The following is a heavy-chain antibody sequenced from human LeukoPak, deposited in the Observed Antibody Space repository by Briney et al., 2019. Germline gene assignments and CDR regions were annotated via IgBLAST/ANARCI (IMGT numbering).Heavy chain of an antibody. CDR2: IIPIFGTA. CDR1: GGTFSSYA. Sequence: ASVKVSCKASGGTFSSYAISWVRQAPGQGLEWMGGIIPIFGTANYAQKFQGRVTITADESTSTAYMELSSLRSEDTAVYYCAGGSIGDYGDYGGFDYWGQGTLVTVSS. D-gene: IGHD4-17*01. CDR3: AGGSIGDYGDYGGFDY. V-gene: IGHV1-69*13. J-gene: IGHJ4*02.